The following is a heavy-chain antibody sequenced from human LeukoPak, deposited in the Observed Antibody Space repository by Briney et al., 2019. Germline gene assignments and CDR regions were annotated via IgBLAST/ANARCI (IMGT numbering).Heavy chain of an antibody. D-gene: IGHD3-9*01. CDR3: ARGYDILTGYYFDY. CDR1: GGSISSSSYY. J-gene: IGHJ4*02. V-gene: IGHV4-39*01. CDR2: IYYSGST. Sequence: PSETLSLTCTVSGGSISSSSYYWGWIRQPPGKGLEWIGSIYYSGSTYYNPSLKSRVTISVDTSKNQFSLKLSSVAAADTAVYYCARGYDILTGYYFDYWGQGTLVTVSS.